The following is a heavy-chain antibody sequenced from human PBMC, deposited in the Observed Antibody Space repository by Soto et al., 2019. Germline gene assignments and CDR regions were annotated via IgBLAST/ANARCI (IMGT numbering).Heavy chain of an antibody. D-gene: IGHD1-1*01. CDR1: GFTFSTYW. J-gene: IGHJ6*02. CDR2: ISGSGGSI. V-gene: IGHV3-23*01. CDR3: VKGYWKGDV. Sequence: GGSLRLSCTASGFTFSTYWMNWVRQAPGNGLEWVSAISGSGGSIHYADSVKGRFTISRDNSKNTLYLQMNSLRDEDTAVYHCVKGYWKGDVWGQGTTVTVSS.